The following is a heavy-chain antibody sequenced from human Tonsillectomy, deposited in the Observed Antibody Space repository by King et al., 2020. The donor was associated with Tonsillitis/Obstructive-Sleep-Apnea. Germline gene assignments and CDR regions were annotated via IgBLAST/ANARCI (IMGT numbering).Heavy chain of an antibody. CDR1: GFTFDDYT. V-gene: IGHV3-43*01. CDR2: ITWDGART. Sequence: QLVQSGGVVVQPGGSLRLSCAASGFTFDDYTMHWVRQAPGKGLEWVSLITWDGARTYYADSVKGRFTISRDNSKNSLYLQMNSLRTEDTALYYCAKAIFGIVTPFDYWGQGTLVTVSS. J-gene: IGHJ4*02. D-gene: IGHD3-3*01. CDR3: AKAIFGIVTPFDY.